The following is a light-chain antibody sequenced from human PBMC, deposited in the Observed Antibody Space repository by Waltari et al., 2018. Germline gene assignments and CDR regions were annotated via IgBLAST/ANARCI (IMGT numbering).Light chain of an antibody. Sequence: EIVLTQSPGTLSLSPGERATLSCRASQSVSRILAWYQQKPGQAPRLLIYDASTRATGIPDRFSGSGFGTDFSLTISRLEPEDFAVYYCQKYGTLPATFGQGTTVEIK. J-gene: IGKJ1*01. CDR3: QKYGTLPAT. CDR1: QSVSRI. CDR2: DAS. V-gene: IGKV3-20*01.